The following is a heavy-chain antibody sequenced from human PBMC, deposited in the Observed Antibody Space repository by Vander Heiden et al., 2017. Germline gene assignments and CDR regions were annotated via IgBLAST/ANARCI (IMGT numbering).Heavy chain of an antibody. D-gene: IGHD3-10*01. CDR2: ISGSGGST. CDR3: AKAPMVRGVWDYGMDV. V-gene: IGHV3-23*01. Sequence: EVQLLESGGGLVQPGGSLRLSCAASGFTFSTYAMSWVRQAPGKGLEWVSAISGSGGSTYYADSVKGRFTISRDNSKNTLYLQMNSLRAEDTAVYYCAKAPMVRGVWDYGMDVWGQGPTVTVSS. J-gene: IGHJ6*02. CDR1: GFTFSTYA.